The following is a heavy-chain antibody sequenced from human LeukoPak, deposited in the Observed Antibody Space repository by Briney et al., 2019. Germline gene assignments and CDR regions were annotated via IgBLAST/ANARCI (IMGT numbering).Heavy chain of an antibody. D-gene: IGHD2-2*01. J-gene: IGHJ4*02. V-gene: IGHV3-30*02. CDR2: MQYDGSEE. CDR1: GFRFSTYG. Sequence: GGSLRLSCAASGFRFSTYGMHWVRQAPGKGLEWVTFMQYDGSEEYYADSVKGRFTISRDNSKNTLYLQMDSLRGEDTAVYYCAGKAAAYYFVYWGQGTLVTVSS. CDR3: AGKAAAYYFVY.